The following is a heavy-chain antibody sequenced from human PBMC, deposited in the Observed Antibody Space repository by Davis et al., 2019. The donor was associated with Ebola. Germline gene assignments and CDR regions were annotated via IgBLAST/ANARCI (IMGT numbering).Heavy chain of an antibody. CDR2: ITQDGKKK. J-gene: IGHJ6*04. V-gene: IGHV3-7*01. CDR3: ARDWAGLDV. Sequence: GESLKISCAASGFTFSSYSMNWVRQAPGKGLEWVATITQDGKKKYYVDSVRGRFTLSRDNAKNSVFLEMNSLSVEDTAVYYCARDWAGLDVWGKGTTVTASS. D-gene: IGHD3-16*01. CDR1: GFTFSSYS.